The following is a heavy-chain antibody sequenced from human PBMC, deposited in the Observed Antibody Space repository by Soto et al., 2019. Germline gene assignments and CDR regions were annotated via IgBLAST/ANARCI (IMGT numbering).Heavy chain of an antibody. Sequence: QVQLVESGGGVVQPGRSLRLSCAASGFTFSSYAMHWVRQAPGKGLEWVAVISYDGSNKYYADSVKGRFTISRDNSKNTMYLQMNSLRAEDTAVYYCARQTFDRSGYFTWGYFDYWGQGTLVNVSS. CDR2: ISYDGSNK. J-gene: IGHJ4*02. V-gene: IGHV3-30-3*01. D-gene: IGHD3-22*01. CDR1: GFTFSSYA. CDR3: ARQTFDRSGYFTWGYFDY.